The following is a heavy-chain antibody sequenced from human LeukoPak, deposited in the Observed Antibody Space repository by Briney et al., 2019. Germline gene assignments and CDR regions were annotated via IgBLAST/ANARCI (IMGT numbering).Heavy chain of an antibody. V-gene: IGHV4-34*01. D-gene: IGHD4-11*01. CDR3: ARDNGDYSNY. CDR1: GGCFSGYY. Sequence: SETLSLTCAVYGGCFSGYYWSWIRQPPGKGLEWIGEINHSGRTNYNPSLKCRVTISVDTPKNQFSLKLSSVTAADTAVYYCARDNGDYSNYWGQGTLVTVSS. CDR2: INHSGRT. J-gene: IGHJ4*02.